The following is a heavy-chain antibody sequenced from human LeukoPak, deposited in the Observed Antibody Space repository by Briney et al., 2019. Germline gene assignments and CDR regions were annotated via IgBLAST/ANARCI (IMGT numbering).Heavy chain of an antibody. CDR3: ASDISNKGFDY. V-gene: IGHV3-11*04. Sequence: GGSLRLSCAASGLTLSNYYMSWIRQAPGKGLEWVSYISNIGSTTHHADSVKGRFTISRDNAKNSLYLHMNSLRAEDTVVYYCASDISNKGFDYWGQGTLVTVSS. CDR2: ISNIGSTT. CDR1: GLTLSNYY. D-gene: IGHD3-3*02. J-gene: IGHJ4*02.